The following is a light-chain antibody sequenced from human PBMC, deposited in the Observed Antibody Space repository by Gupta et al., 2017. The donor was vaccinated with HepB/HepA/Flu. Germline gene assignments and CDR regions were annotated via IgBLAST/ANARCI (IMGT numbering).Light chain of an antibody. CDR3: QQYGSSPFT. CDR2: GAS. J-gene: IGKJ5*01. CDR1: QSVSSSY. V-gene: IGKV3-20*01. Sequence: EIVLTQSPGTLSLSPGERATLSCRASQSVSSSYLAWYQQKPGQAPRLLIYGASSRATGIPDRFSGSGSGTXFTLTIXILEPEDFAVYYCQQYGSSPFTFGXGTRLEIK.